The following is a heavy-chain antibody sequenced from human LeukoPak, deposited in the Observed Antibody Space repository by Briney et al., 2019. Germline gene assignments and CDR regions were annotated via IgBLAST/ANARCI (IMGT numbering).Heavy chain of an antibody. D-gene: IGHD3-3*01. CDR2: INPNSGGT. J-gene: IGHJ4*02. CDR1: GYTFTGYY. V-gene: IGHV1-2*02. Sequence: ASVKVSCKASGYTFTGYYMHWVRQAPGQGLEWMGWINPNSGGTNYAQKFQGRVTMTRDTSISTAYMELSRLRSDDTAVYYCARSDPKIFGVVTLFDYWGQGTLVTVSS. CDR3: ARSDPKIFGVVTLFDY.